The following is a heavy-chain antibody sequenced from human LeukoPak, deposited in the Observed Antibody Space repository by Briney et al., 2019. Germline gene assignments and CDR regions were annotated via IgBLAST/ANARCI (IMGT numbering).Heavy chain of an antibody. Sequence: PGGSLRLSCAASGFSFSFFAMTWVRQAPGKGLEWVSSISGSGGSTYYADSVKGRLTISRDNSKNTLSLQMNSLRAEDTAVYYCAKDPAFSPTYFDYWGQGTLVTVSS. CDR2: ISGSGGST. D-gene: IGHD2-2*01. CDR1: GFSFSFFA. CDR3: AKDPAFSPTYFDY. V-gene: IGHV3-23*01. J-gene: IGHJ4*02.